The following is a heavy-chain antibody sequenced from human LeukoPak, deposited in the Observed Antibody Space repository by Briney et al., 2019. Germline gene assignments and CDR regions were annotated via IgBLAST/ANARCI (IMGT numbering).Heavy chain of an antibody. CDR1: GGSISSYY. CDR3: ARGGDKWDY. CDR2: IYYSGST. Sequence: PSETLSLTCTVSGGSISSYYWTWIRQPPGKGLEWIGYIYYSGSTRYNPSLKGRVTISIDTSKNQFSLKLTAVTAADTAVYYCARGGDKWDYWGQGTLVTVSS. V-gene: IGHV4-59*01. D-gene: IGHD3-16*01. J-gene: IGHJ4*02.